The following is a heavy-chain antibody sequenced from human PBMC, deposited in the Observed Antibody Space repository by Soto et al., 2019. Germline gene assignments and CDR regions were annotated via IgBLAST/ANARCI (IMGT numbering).Heavy chain of an antibody. CDR2: IYLSGST. D-gene: IGHD2-21*01. V-gene: IGHV4-38-2*01. J-gene: IGHJ6*02. CDR3: ARSDRYGGPLDA. CDR1: GYSISSRYY. Sequence: PSETLSLTCAVSGYSISSRYYWGWIRQPPGKGLEWIGSIYLSGSTYYNPSLKSRVTISVDTSKKRFSLKLTSVTAADTALYYCARSDRYGGPLDAWGPGTTVTVSS.